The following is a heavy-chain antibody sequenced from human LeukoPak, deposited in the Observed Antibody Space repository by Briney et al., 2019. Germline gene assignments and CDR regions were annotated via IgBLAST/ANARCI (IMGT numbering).Heavy chain of an antibody. J-gene: IGHJ4*02. D-gene: IGHD6-19*01. CDR1: GFTFSSYS. Sequence: GSVRLSCAACGFTFSSYSMNWVRQAPGKGLEWVSYISSSSSTIYYADSVKGRFTISRDNAKNSLYLQMNSLRAEDTAVYYCARSPSSGWYLGYFDYWGQGTLVTVSS. CDR2: ISSSSSTI. V-gene: IGHV3-48*04. CDR3: ARSPSSGWYLGYFDY.